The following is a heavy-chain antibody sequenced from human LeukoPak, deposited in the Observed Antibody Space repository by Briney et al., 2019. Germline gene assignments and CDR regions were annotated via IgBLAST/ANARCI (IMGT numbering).Heavy chain of an antibody. CDR3: ARTNTAIITYDY. J-gene: IGHJ4*02. CDR1: GDSVSNNSAA. Sequence: SQTLSLTCALSGDSVSNNSAAWHWIRQPPSCCLEWLARTYYTPQSYNDYAVSVKIRITINPDTSTNQFSLPPNSVTSDHTATYYCARTNTAIITYDYWGRGTLVTVSS. V-gene: IGHV6-1*01. CDR2: TYYTPQSYN. D-gene: IGHD5-18*01.